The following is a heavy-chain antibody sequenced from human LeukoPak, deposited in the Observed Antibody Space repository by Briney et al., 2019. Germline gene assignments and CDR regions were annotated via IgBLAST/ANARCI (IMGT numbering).Heavy chain of an antibody. D-gene: IGHD6-19*01. CDR3: AGGSGWLIDY. Sequence: GGSLRLSCAASGFTFSSYWMNWVRQAPGKGLEWVANIKQDGSEKYYVDSVKGRFTISRDNTKNSLYLQVNSLRAEDTAVYYCAGGSGWLIDYWGQGTLVTVHS. V-gene: IGHV3-7*01. CDR2: IKQDGSEK. J-gene: IGHJ4*02. CDR1: GFTFSSYW.